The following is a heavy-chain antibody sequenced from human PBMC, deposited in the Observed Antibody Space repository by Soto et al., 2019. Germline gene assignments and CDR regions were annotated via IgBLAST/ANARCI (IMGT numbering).Heavy chain of an antibody. D-gene: IGHD2-2*01. V-gene: IGHV4-30-4*01. CDR1: SATISSGDYY. CDR2: IYFTGFT. Sequence: QVQLQESGPGLVKPSQTLSLTCTVSSATISSGDYYWSWIRQPPGKGLEWIGYIYFTGFTYYSTSLKSRLTISIDTSKNQFSLKLNSVTAADTAVYYCARYCSSISCSGGGNSGDFWGRGTLVTVSS. CDR3: ARYCSSISCSGGGNSGDF. J-gene: IGHJ4*02.